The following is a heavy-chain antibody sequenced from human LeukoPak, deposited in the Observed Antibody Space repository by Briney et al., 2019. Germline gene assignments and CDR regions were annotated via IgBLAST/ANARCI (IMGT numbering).Heavy chain of an antibody. V-gene: IGHV3-21*01. CDR3: ARDLLPEYYYDSSGYYRALGY. J-gene: IGHJ4*02. Sequence: GGSLRLSCAASGFTFSSYSMNWVRQAPGKGLEWVPSISSSSSYIYYADSVKGRFTISRDNAKNSLYLQMNSLRAEDTAVYYCARDLLPEYYYDSSGYYRALGYWGQGTLVTVSS. CDR1: GFTFSSYS. CDR2: ISSSSSYI. D-gene: IGHD3-22*01.